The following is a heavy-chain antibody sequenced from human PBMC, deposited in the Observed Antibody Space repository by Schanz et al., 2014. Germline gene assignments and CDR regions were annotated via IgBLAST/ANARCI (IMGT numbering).Heavy chain of an antibody. CDR1: GDSVNSNY. CDR3: ELITLDRGVRNDY. CDR2: FYNPGST. V-gene: IGHV4-59*02. J-gene: IGHJ4*02. D-gene: IGHD3-10*01. Sequence: QVQLQESGPGLVKPSETLSLTCTVSGDSVNSNYWNWIRQSPGRGLEWIGHFYNPGSTNYNPSLKSRATISRDPSTNQVSLILPSVTAADTAVYYYELITLDRGVRNDYWGQGTLVSVSS.